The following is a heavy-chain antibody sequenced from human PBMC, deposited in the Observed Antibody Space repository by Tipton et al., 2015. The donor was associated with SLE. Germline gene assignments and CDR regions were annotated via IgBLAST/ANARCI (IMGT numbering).Heavy chain of an antibody. D-gene: IGHD2-21*02. J-gene: IGHJ4*02. Sequence: SLRLSCTSSGFSFGDYVVSWIRQAPGKGLEWVSGISGSGSSTYSVDSVKGRFTISRDNSKNTVYLQMNSLRGDDTAIYYCAKEGHIVVVTDWGQGTLVTVSS. CDR2: ISGSGSST. V-gene: IGHV3-23*01. CDR1: GFSFGDYV. CDR3: AKEGHIVVVTD.